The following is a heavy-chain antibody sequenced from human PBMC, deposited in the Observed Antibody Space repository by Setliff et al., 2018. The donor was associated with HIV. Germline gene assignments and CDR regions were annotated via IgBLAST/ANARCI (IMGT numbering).Heavy chain of an antibody. CDR1: GYSFTTHW. J-gene: IGHJ4*02. D-gene: IGHD3-22*01. CDR3: ARALWRDSSGPFHF. Sequence: LGESLKISCETSGYSFTTHWVGWVRQMPGKGLEWMGVIYPGDSHTTYSPSFQGQVTISADKSISTAYLHWSTLKASDTATYYCARALWRDSSGPFHFWGQGTLVTVSS. V-gene: IGHV5-51*01. CDR2: IYPGDSHT.